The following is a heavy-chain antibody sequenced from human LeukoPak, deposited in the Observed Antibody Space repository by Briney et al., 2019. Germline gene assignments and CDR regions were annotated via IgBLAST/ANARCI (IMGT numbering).Heavy chain of an antibody. Sequence: RGESLKISCKGSGYSFTSYWIGWVRQMPGKGLEWMGIIYPGDSDTRYSPSFQGQVTISADKSISTAYLQWSSLKASDTAMYYCARRSGGFYRNHLNFDYWGQGTLVTVSS. CDR1: GYSFTSYW. D-gene: IGHD2-15*01. CDR3: ARRSGGFYRNHLNFDY. J-gene: IGHJ4*02. CDR2: IYPGDSDT. V-gene: IGHV5-51*01.